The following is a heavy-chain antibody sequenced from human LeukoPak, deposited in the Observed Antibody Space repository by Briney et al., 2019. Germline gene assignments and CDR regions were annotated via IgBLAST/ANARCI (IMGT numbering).Heavy chain of an antibody. CDR3: ARLYSGSYFPGLDY. D-gene: IGHD1-26*01. CDR1: GGSISSYY. Sequence: PSETLSLTCTVSGGSISSYYWSWIRQPPGKGLEWIGYIYYSGSTNYNPSLKSRVTISVDTPKNQFSLKLSSVTAADTAVYYCARLYSGSYFPGLDYWGQGTLVTVSS. V-gene: IGHV4-59*01. J-gene: IGHJ4*02. CDR2: IYYSGST.